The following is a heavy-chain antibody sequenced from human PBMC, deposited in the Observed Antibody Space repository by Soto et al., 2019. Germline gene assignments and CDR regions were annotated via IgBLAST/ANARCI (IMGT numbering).Heavy chain of an antibody. CDR3: TTDKPMVRGVIPWFDP. CDR2: IKSKTDGGTT. V-gene: IGHV3-15*01. Sequence: PGGSLRLSCAASGFTFSNAWMSWVRQAPGKGLEWVGRIKSKTDGGTTDYAAPVKGRFTISRDDSKNTLYLQMNSLKTEDTAVYYCTTDKPMVRGVIPWFDPWGQGTLVTVSS. D-gene: IGHD3-10*01. CDR1: GFTFSNAW. J-gene: IGHJ5*02.